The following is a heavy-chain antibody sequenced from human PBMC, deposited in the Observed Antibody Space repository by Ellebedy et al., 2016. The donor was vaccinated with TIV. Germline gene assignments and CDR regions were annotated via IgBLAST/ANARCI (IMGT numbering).Heavy chain of an antibody. CDR1: GFTFNLRW. Sequence: GESLKISCAASGFTFNLRWMHWVRQAPGKGLVWVSRISTDGTSRGYADSVKGRLTISRDDAKNTLYLQLNSLRVDDTAVYYCARGAIAVAGKFFFDYWGRGTLVTVAS. J-gene: IGHJ4*02. D-gene: IGHD6-19*01. CDR2: ISTDGTSR. V-gene: IGHV3-74*01. CDR3: ARGAIAVAGKFFFDY.